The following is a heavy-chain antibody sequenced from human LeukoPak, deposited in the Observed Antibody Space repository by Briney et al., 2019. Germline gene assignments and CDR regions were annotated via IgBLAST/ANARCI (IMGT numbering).Heavy chain of an antibody. J-gene: IGHJ6*03. CDR3: AKSAAYYYYYMDV. CDR2: ISGSGGST. D-gene: IGHD6-13*01. V-gene: IGHV3-23*01. Sequence: GGSRRLSCAASGFTFSNAWMKWVRQAPGKGLEWVSAISGSGGSTYYADSVKGRFTISRDNSKNTLYLQMNSLRAEDTAVYYCAKSAAYYYYYMDVWGKGTTVTVSS. CDR1: GFTFSNAW.